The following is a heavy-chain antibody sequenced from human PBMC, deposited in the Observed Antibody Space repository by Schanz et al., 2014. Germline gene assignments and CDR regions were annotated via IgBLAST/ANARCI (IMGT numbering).Heavy chain of an antibody. CDR2: ISSSSGTI. V-gene: IGHV3-48*01. J-gene: IGHJ6*04. CDR3: ARDLSSLIQGDV. D-gene: IGHD2-2*01. Sequence: EVQLLESGGGLAQPGGSLRLACAASGFNFNTYAMSWVRQAPGKGLEWVSYISSSSGTIYYADSVKGRFTISRDNAKNLLYLQMNGLRAEDTAVYFCARDLSSLIQGDVWGKGTTVTVSS. CDR1: GFNFNTYA.